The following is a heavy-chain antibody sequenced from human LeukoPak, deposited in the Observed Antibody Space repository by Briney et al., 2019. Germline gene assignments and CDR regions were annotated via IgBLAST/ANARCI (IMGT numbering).Heavy chain of an antibody. CDR2: INPNSGGT. Sequence: ASVKVSCKASGYTFTGYYMHWVRQAPGQGLEWMGWINPNSGGTNYAQKFQGRVAMARDTSISTAYMDVSRLTSDDKAVYYCARGAKSYYYYHMDVWGKGTTVTVSS. CDR1: GYTFTGYY. J-gene: IGHJ6*03. V-gene: IGHV1-2*02. CDR3: ARGAKSYYYYHMDV.